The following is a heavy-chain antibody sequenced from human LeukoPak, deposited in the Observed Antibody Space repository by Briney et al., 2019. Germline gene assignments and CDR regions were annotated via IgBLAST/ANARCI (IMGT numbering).Heavy chain of an antibody. CDR1: GFTFSSYW. CDR2: IKQDGSEK. Sequence: GGSLRLSCAASGFTFSSYWMSWVRQAPGKGLEWVANIKQDGSEKYYADSVKGRFTISRDNAKNTLYLQMNSLRAEDTAVYYCTRGSGYSVFDDWGQGTLVTVSS. J-gene: IGHJ4*02. D-gene: IGHD4-4*01. V-gene: IGHV3-7*01. CDR3: TRGSGYSVFDD.